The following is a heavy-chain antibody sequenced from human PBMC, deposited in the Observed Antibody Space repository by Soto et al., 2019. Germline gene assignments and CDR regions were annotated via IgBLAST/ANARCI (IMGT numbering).Heavy chain of an antibody. V-gene: IGHV1-2*04. CDR3: ARSPIPFIVVSRATRVYYGMDV. CDR1: GYTFTVYY. CDR2: NNPNSGGT. Sequence: APVKVPCTASGYTFTVYYMHWVPQSPGQRHEWMGWNNPNSGGTNYAQKLQGWVTMTRDTSISTAYMELGRLRSDDSAVYYCARSPIPFIVVSRATRVYYGMDVCAQGTTVTVSS. J-gene: IGHJ6*01. D-gene: IGHD2-21*01.